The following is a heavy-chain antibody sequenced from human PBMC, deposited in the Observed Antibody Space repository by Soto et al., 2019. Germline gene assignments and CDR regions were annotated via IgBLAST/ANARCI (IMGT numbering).Heavy chain of an antibody. J-gene: IGHJ4*02. CDR1: GFTVSTKY. Sequence: EVQLVESGGGLVQPGGSLRLSCAASGFTVSTKYMSWVRQAPGRGLEWVSVIYSGGSTFYADSVRGRFSISRDNSKNTVTLQMNSLRAEATAVYYCSRGPGAADYWRQGTMIIVSS. CDR3: SRGPGAADY. V-gene: IGHV3-66*01. D-gene: IGHD7-27*01. CDR2: IYSGGST.